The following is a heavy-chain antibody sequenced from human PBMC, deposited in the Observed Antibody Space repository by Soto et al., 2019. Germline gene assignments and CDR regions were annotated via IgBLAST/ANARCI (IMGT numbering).Heavy chain of an antibody. Sequence: QVQLVESGGGVVQPGRSLRLSCAASGFTFSSYGMHWVRQAPGKGLEWVAVIWYDGSNKYYADSVKGRFTISRDNSKNTLYLQMNSLRAEDTAVYYCARDRGYYDSSGYYYVDYFDYWGQGTLVTVSS. CDR1: GFTFSSYG. D-gene: IGHD3-22*01. J-gene: IGHJ4*02. CDR3: ARDRGYYDSSGYYYVDYFDY. CDR2: IWYDGSNK. V-gene: IGHV3-30*19.